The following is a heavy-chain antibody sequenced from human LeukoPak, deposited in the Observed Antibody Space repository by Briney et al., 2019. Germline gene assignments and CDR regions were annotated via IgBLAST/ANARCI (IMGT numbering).Heavy chain of an antibody. J-gene: IGHJ6*02. V-gene: IGHV1-46*01. CDR2: INPSGGST. CDR1: GYTFTSYY. D-gene: IGHD3-3*01. Sequence: ASVKVSCKASGYTFTSYYMHWVRQAPGQGLEWMGIINPSGGSTSYAQKFQGRVTMTRDTSTSTVYMELSSLRSEDTAVYYCARGGRFLEWLPYYYYGMDVWGQGTTVTVSS. CDR3: ARGGRFLEWLPYYYYGMDV.